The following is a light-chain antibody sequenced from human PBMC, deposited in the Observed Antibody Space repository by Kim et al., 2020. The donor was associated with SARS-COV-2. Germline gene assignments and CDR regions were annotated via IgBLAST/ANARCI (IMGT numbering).Light chain of an antibody. CDR1: QDIGTG. V-gene: IGKV1-6*01. CDR2: GAS. J-gene: IGKJ3*01. Sequence: AIQMTQSPFSLSASIGDRVTITCRASQDIGTGLAWYQQIPGKAPKLLIYGASTLHSVVPSRFSGSGSGTDFTLTISGLQPEDFATYYCLQEYIFPCSFGPGTKVDIK. CDR3: LQEYIFPCS.